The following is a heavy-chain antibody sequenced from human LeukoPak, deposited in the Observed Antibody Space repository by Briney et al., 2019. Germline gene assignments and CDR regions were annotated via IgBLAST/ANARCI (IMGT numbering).Heavy chain of an antibody. D-gene: IGHD3-22*01. J-gene: IGHJ4*02. CDR1: GYCFTSYW. CDR3: ARHREEAYYYDSSGYPDY. CDR2: IYPGDSDT. Sequence: GGSRKISSKGAGYCFTSYWIGWVRQMPGKGLEWMGIIYPGDSDTRYSPSFQGQVTISADKSISTAYLQWSSLKASDTAMYYCARHREEAYYYDSSGYPDYWGQGTLVTVSS. V-gene: IGHV5-51*01.